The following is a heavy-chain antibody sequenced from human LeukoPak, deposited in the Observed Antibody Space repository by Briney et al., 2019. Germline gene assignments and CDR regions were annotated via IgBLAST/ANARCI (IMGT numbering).Heavy chain of an antibody. CDR1: GFTLSGFV. D-gene: IGHD6-19*01. CDR3: ARELAVAGTVYYDYYGMDV. Sequence: GGSLRLSCAASGFTLSGFVMHWVRQAPGKGLEWVACLWDDTTNKYYGDSVKGRFSISRDNAKNSLYLQMNSLRAEDTAVYYCARELAVAGTVYYDYYGMDVWGQGTTVTVSS. J-gene: IGHJ6*02. V-gene: IGHV3-33*01. CDR2: LWDDTTNK.